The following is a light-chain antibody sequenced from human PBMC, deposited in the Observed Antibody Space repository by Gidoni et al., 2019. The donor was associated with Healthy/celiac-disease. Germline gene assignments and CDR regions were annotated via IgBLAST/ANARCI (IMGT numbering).Light chain of an antibody. J-gene: IGKJ4*01. CDR1: QSVSSY. CDR3: QQRSNWPLLT. CDR2: DAS. V-gene: IGKV3-11*01. Sequence: DIVLTQSPATLSLSPGERATLSCRASQSVSSYLAWYQQKPGQAPRLLLYDASDRATGIPARFSGSGSGKDFTLTISSLETEDFAVYYCQQRSNWPLLTFGGGTKVEIK.